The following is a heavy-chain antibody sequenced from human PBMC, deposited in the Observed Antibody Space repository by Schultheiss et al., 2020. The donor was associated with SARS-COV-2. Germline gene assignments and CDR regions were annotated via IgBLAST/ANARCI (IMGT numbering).Heavy chain of an antibody. CDR1: GFTFSSYG. V-gene: IGHV3-21*01. J-gene: IGHJ4*02. Sequence: GESLKISCAASGFTFSSYGMHWVRQAPGKGLEWVSGISWNSDKIYYADSVKGRFTISRDNAKNSLYLQMNSLRAEDTAVYYCARDRPSLAYCGGDCSGFDYWGQGTLVTVSS. CDR3: ARDRPSLAYCGGDCSGFDY. CDR2: ISWNSDKI. D-gene: IGHD2-21*02.